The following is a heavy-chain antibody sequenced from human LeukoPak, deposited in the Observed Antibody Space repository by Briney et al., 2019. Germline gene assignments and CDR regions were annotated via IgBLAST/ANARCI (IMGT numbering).Heavy chain of an antibody. D-gene: IGHD6-6*01. Sequence: KSSETLSLTCTVSGGSISSYYWSWIRQPPGKGLAWIGYIYYSGSTNYNPSLKSRVTISVDTSKNQFSLKLSSVTAADTALYYCARGVEYSSSSGLGYWGQRTLVTVSS. CDR3: ARGVEYSSSSGLGY. CDR1: GGSISSYY. J-gene: IGHJ4*02. CDR2: IYYSGST. V-gene: IGHV4-59*01.